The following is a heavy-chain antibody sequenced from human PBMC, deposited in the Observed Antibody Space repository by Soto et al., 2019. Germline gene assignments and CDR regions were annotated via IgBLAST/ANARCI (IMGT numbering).Heavy chain of an antibody. CDR3: ASSYYLADAFDV. CDR2: ISAFNGNT. J-gene: IGHJ3*01. D-gene: IGHD3-16*01. Sequence: ASVKVSCKASGFRFSDYGFNWLRQAPGQGLEWMGWISAFNGNTETAQGLQDRVTMTTDSSTTTAHMDLTNLTTDDTAIYYCASSYYLADAFDVWGQGTTVTVSS. V-gene: IGHV1-18*01. CDR1: GFRFSDYG.